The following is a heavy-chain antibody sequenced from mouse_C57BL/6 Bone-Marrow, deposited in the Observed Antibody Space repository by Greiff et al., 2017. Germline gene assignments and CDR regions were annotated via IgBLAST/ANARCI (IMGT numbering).Heavy chain of an antibody. V-gene: IGHV1-5*01. Sequence: VQLQQSGTVLARPGASVKMSCKTSGYTFTSYWMHWVKQRPGQGLEWIGAIYPGNSDTSYNQKFKGKAKLTAVTSASTADMELSSLTNEDSAVYYCTGYDYDGWYFDVWGTGTTVTVSS. J-gene: IGHJ1*03. CDR3: TGYDYDGWYFDV. CDR1: GYTFTSYW. D-gene: IGHD2-4*01. CDR2: IYPGNSDT.